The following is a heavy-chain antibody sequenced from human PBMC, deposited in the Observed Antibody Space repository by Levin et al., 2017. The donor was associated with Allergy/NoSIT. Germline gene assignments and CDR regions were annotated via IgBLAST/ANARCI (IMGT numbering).Heavy chain of an antibody. CDR1: GFTFSSYG. CDR2: ISYDGSNK. CDR3: AKDLDVDTSAPDFDY. Sequence: GGSLRLSCAASGFTFSSYGMHWVRQAPGKGLEWVAVISYDGSNKYYADSVKGRFTISRDNSKNTLYLQMNSLRAEDTAVYYCAKDLDVDTSAPDFDYWGQGTLVTVSS. D-gene: IGHD5-18*01. V-gene: IGHV3-30*18. J-gene: IGHJ4*02.